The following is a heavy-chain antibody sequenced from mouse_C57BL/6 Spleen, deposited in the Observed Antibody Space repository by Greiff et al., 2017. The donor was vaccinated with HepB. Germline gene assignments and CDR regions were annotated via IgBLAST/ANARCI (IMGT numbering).Heavy chain of an antibody. CDR1: GFNIKDDY. J-gene: IGHJ4*01. CDR3: TTDYDYDEGYAMDY. D-gene: IGHD2-4*01. Sequence: EVQLQQSGAELVRPGASVKLSCTASGFNIKDDYMHWVKQRPEQGLEWIGWIDPENGDTEYASKFQGKATITADTSSNTAYLQFSSLTSEDTAVYYCTTDYDYDEGYAMDYWGQGTSVTVSS. V-gene: IGHV14-4*01. CDR2: IDPENGDT.